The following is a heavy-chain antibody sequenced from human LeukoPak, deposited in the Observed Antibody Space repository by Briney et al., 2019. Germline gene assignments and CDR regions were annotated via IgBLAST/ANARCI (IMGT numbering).Heavy chain of an antibody. CDR2: ISSSSGTI. Sequence: GGSLRLSCAASGFSFVTYWMSWVRQAPGEGLEWVSYISSSSGTIYYADSVKGRFTISRDDAKNSLFLQMNSLRDEDTAVYYCARKTPPDYWGQGTLVTVSS. V-gene: IGHV3-48*02. J-gene: IGHJ4*02. CDR1: GFSFVTYW. CDR3: ARKTPPDY.